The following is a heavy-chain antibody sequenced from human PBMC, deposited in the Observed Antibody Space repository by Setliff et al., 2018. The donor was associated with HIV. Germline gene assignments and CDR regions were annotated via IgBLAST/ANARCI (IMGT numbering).Heavy chain of an antibody. J-gene: IGHJ4*02. V-gene: IGHV4-34*01. D-gene: IGHD4-17*01. CDR1: GGSFSGYY. CDR3: ARFRGLRSYFDY. CDR2: IDHSGTT. Sequence: PSETLSLTCAVYGGSFSGYYWSWIRQSPGKGLEWIGEIDHSGTTNYNPSLKSRVTISRDTSKNQFSLEMNSMTAADTAVYYCARFRGLRSYFDYWGQGQWSPSPQ.